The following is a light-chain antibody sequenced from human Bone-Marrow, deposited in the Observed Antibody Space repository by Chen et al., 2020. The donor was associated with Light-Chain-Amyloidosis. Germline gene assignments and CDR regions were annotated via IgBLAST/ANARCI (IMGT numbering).Light chain of an antibody. Sequence: SYELTQPPSVSVSPGPTARITCSGDDLPTKYAYWYQQKPGQAPVLVIHRDTERPSGISERFSGYSSGTTATLTISGVQAEDEADYHCQSADSSGTYEVTFGGGTKLTVL. J-gene: IGLJ2*01. CDR1: DLPTKY. CDR3: QSADSSGTYEVT. V-gene: IGLV3-25*03. CDR2: RDT.